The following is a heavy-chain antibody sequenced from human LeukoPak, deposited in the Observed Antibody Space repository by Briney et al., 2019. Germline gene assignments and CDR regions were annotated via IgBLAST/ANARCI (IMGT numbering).Heavy chain of an antibody. D-gene: IGHD3-22*01. CDR2: IIPIFGTA. CDR3: ARVRAPSYYDSSGDQRAFDI. Sequence: ASVKVSCKASGGTFSSYAISWVRQAPGQGLEWMGGIIPIFGTANYAQKFQGRVTITADESTSTAYMELSSLRSEDTAVYYCARVRAPSYYDSSGDQRAFDIWGQGTMVTVSS. CDR1: GGTFSSYA. V-gene: IGHV1-69*13. J-gene: IGHJ3*02.